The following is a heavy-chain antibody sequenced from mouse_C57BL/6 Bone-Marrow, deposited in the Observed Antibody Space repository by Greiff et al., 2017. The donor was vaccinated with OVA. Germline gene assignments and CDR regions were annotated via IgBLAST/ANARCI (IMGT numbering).Heavy chain of an antibody. CDR3: ASYYDYAYYFDY. J-gene: IGHJ2*01. CDR1: GYTFTDYN. CDR2: INPNNGGT. V-gene: IGHV1-22*01. D-gene: IGHD2-4*01. Sequence: EVQLQQSGPELVKPGASVKMSCKASGYTFTDYNMHWVKQSHGKSLEWIGYINPNNGGTSYNQKFKGKATLTVNKSSSTAYMELRSLTSEDSAVYYCASYYDYAYYFDYWGQGTTLTVSS.